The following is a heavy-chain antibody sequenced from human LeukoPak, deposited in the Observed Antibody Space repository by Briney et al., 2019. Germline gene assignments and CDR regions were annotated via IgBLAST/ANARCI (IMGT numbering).Heavy chain of an antibody. CDR3: PRIGSGTTWNYFDH. Sequence: SVKGSCKASGGTFSSYAISWVRQAPGQGLEWMGGIIPIFGTANYAQKFQGRVTITTDESTSTAYMELSSLRSEDTAVYYCPRIGSGTTWNYFDHWGQGTLVTVSS. J-gene: IGHJ4*02. D-gene: IGHD1-1*01. CDR1: GGTFSSYA. CDR2: IIPIFGTA. V-gene: IGHV1-69*05.